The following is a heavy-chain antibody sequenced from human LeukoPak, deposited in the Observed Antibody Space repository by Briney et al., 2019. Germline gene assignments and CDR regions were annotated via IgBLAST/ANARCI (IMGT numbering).Heavy chain of an antibody. CDR2: IYYSGST. Sequence: PSETLSLTCTVSGGSITSSSYYWGWIRQPPGKGLEWIGSIYYSGSTYYNPSLKRRVTISIDTSKNQFSLKLSSVTAADTAVYYCARWGDTAMVTGYFDYWGQGTLVTVSS. V-gene: IGHV4-39*01. CDR3: ARWGDTAMVTGYFDY. J-gene: IGHJ4*02. D-gene: IGHD5-18*01. CDR1: GGSITSSSYY.